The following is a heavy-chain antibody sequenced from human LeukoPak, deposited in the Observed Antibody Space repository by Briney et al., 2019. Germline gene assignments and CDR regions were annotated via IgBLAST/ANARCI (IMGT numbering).Heavy chain of an antibody. V-gene: IGHV3-21*01. D-gene: IGHD3-22*01. CDR1: GFTFGSYS. CDR2: ISSSSSYI. CDR3: ARPYYYDSSAADSLFDP. Sequence: GGSVRLSCAASGFTFGSYSMNWVRQAPGKGLEWVSSISSSSSYIYYADSVKGRSTISRDNAKNSLYLQMNSLRAEDTAVYYCARPYYYDSSAADSLFDPWGQGTLVTVSS. J-gene: IGHJ5*02.